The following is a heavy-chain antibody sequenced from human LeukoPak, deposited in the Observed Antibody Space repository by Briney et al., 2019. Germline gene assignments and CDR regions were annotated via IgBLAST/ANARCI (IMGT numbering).Heavy chain of an antibody. CDR3: AHHLLIHYYDSSVYYSDY. D-gene: IGHD3-22*01. CDR1: GFSLYTSGVG. V-gene: IGHV2-5*02. J-gene: IGHJ4*02. Sequence: SGPTLVNPTQTLTLTCTFSGFSLYTSGVGVGWIRQPPGKALEWLALIYWDDDKRYSPSLKSRLTITKDTSKNQVVLTMTNMDPVDTATYYCAHHLLIHYYDSSVYYSDYWGQGTLVTVSS. CDR2: IYWDDDK.